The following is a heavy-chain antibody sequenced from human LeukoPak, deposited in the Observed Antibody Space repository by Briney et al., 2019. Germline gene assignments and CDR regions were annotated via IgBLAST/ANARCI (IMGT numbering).Heavy chain of an antibody. CDR2: IYYSGST. V-gene: IGHV4-39*07. J-gene: IGHJ2*01. CDR1: GGSISSSSYY. CDR3: ARSQRGLYSGSYEFWYFDL. D-gene: IGHD1-26*01. Sequence: SETLSLTCTVSGGSISSSSYYWGWIRQPPGKGLEWIGSIYYSGSTYYNPSLKSRVTISVDTSKNQFSLKLSSVTAADTAVYYCARSQRGLYSGSYEFWYFDLWGRGTLVTVSS.